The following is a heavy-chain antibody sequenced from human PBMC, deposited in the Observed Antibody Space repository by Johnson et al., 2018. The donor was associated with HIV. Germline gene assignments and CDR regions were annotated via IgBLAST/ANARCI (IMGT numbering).Heavy chain of an antibody. V-gene: IGHV3-30*19. J-gene: IGHJ3*02. CDR1: GFTFSSYG. CDR3: ARGGSIAARREAFDI. Sequence: QVQLVESGGGVVQPGRSLRLSCAAFGFTFSSYGIHWVRQAPGKGLEWVAVMSSDGFNKYYADSVKGRFTVSRDNSKNTLYLLMNSLRPEDTAVYYCARGGSIAARREAFDIWGQGTMVTVSS. D-gene: IGHD6-6*01. CDR2: MSSDGFNK.